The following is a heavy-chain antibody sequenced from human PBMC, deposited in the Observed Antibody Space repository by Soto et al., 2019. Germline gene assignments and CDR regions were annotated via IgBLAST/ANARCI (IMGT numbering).Heavy chain of an antibody. V-gene: IGHV3-23*01. CDR1: GFTFSSYA. CDR3: AGGLTSDWYFDL. CDR2: ISGSGGST. Sequence: GGSLRLSCAASGFTFSSYAMSWVRQAPGKGLEWVSAISGSGGSTYYADSVKGRFTISRDNSKNTLYLQMNSLRAEDTAVYYCAGGLTSDWYFDLWGRGTLVTVSS. J-gene: IGHJ2*01. D-gene: IGHD3-16*01.